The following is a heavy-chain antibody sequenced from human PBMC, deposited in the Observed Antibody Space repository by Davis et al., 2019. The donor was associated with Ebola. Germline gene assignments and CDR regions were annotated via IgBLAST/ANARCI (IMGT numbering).Heavy chain of an antibody. CDR2: IYRDGRR. D-gene: IGHD4-17*01. Sequence: GESLKISCAASGFIVSDKYMSWVRQAPGKGLEWVSVIYRDGRRYYADSVKGRFTVSRDNSNNTLFLQMNNLRAEDTAVYYCTRHVSGDFWYFDLWGRGTLVTVSS. CDR3: TRHVSGDFWYFDL. V-gene: IGHV3-53*01. CDR1: GFIVSDKY. J-gene: IGHJ2*01.